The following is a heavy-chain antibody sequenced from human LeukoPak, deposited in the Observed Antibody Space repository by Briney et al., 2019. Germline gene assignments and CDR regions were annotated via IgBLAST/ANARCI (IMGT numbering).Heavy chain of an antibody. Sequence: SETLSLTYTVSGYSISSGYYWGWIRQPPGKGLEWIGSIYYSGSTYYNPSLKSRVTISVDTSKNQFSLKLSAVTAADTAVYYCARHGRITMVRGVDYWGQGTLVTVSS. J-gene: IGHJ4*02. D-gene: IGHD3-10*01. CDR2: IYYSGST. CDR1: GYSISSGYY. CDR3: ARHGRITMVRGVDY. V-gene: IGHV4-38-2*02.